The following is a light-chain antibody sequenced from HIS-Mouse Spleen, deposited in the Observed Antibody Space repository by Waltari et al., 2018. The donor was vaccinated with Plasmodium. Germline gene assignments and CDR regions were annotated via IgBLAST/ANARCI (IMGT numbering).Light chain of an antibody. CDR1: QNIRNY. CDR2: DAT. J-gene: IGKJ3*01. CDR3: QQYDKLPPLFT. V-gene: IGKV1-33*01. Sequence: DIQMTQSPSSLSASVGDRVTITCQASQNIRNYLNWYQQKPVKAPKLLIYDATNLATGVPSRFSGSGSGTDVTFTISSLQPEDIATDYCQQYDKLPPLFTLGPGTKGEIK.